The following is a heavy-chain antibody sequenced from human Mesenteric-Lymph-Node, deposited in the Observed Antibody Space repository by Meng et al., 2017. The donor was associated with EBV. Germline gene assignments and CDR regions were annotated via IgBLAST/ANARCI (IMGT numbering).Heavy chain of an antibody. V-gene: IGHV1-3*01. CDR2: INAGTGNT. D-gene: IGHD1-26*01. J-gene: IGHJ4*02. CDR1: GYTFSTYT. CDR3: ARSRVGATYTAFDY. Sequence: QVQLVQSGAEVKTPXXSXTVXCKASGYTFSTYTIHWVRQAPGQRLECMGLINAGTGNTKYSQNFQDRVTITRDTSATTAYMELSSLRSEDTAVYYCARSRVGATYTAFDYWGQGTLVTVSS.